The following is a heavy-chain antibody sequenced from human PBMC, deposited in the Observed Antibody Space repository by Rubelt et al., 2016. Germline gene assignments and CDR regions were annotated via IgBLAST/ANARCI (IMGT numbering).Heavy chain of an antibody. CDR3: ARYRPGPTLRYFDL. J-gene: IGHJ2*01. CDR2: GST. D-gene: IGHD2/OR15-2a*01. V-gene: IGHV4-39*01. Sequence: GSTYYNPSLKSRVTISVDTSKNQFSLKLSSVTAADTAVYYCARYRPGPTLRYFDLWGRGTLVTVSS.